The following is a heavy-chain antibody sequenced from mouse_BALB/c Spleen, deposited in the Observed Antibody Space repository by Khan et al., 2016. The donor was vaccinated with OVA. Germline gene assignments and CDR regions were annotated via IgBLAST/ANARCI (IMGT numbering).Heavy chain of an antibody. CDR2: ISSGSSHI. CDR3: ARARVAYDYDTDWYFDV. D-gene: IGHD2-4*01. CDR1: GFTFSNFG. Sequence: EVELVESGGGLVQPGGSRKLSCAASGFTFSNFGMHWVRLAPEKGLEWVAYISSGSSHIYYADTVKGRFTISRDNPKNTLFLQMTSLRSEETAMYYGARARVAYDYDTDWYFDVWGAGTTVTVSS. J-gene: IGHJ1*01. V-gene: IGHV5-17*02.